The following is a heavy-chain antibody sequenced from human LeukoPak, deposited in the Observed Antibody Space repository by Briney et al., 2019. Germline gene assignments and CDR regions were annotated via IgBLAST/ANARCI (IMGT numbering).Heavy chain of an antibody. CDR2: IYYSGST. CDR1: GGSISSSSYY. J-gene: IGHJ6*03. V-gene: IGHV4-39*01. D-gene: IGHD5-18*01. CDR3: ARHSGYSYGYAYYYYYMDV. Sequence: SETLSLTCTVPGGSISSSSYYWGRIRQPPGKGREWIGSIYYSGSTYYNPSLKSRVTISVDPSKNQFSLKLSSVTAADTAVYYCARHSGYSYGYAYYYYYMDVWGKGTTVTVSS.